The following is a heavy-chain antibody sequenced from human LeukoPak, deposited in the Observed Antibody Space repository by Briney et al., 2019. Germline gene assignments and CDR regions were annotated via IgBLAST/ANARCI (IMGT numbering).Heavy chain of an antibody. D-gene: IGHD4-17*01. V-gene: IGHV4-4*07. J-gene: IGHJ4*02. CDR3: AREPSTVTPPLDY. CDR1: GFTFSSYS. CDR2: IYISGTT. Sequence: PGGSLRLSCAASGFTFSSYSMNWVRQHAGKGLEWIGRIYISGTTNYNPSLKSRITMSLDTSKNQLSLKLSSVTAADTAVYYCAREPSTVTPPLDYWDQGTLVTVSS.